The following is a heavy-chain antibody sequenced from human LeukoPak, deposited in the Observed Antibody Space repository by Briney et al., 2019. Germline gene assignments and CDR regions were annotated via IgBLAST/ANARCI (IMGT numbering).Heavy chain of an antibody. V-gene: IGHV1-2*02. Sequence: GASVKVSCKPSGYSFNDYYLHWVRQAPGQGLEWMGWINPNSGRTHYAPKFQGRVTLTTDTSITTAYMELSSLISGDTALYYCARDSSDILTGYYHFWGQGTLVTVSS. D-gene: IGHD3-9*01. CDR1: GYSFNDYY. CDR3: ARDSSDILTGYYHF. CDR2: INPNSGRT. J-gene: IGHJ4*02.